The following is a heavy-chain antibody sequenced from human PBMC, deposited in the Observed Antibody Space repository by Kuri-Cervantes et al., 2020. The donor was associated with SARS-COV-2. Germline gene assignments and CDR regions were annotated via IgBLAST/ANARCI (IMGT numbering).Heavy chain of an antibody. D-gene: IGHD6-19*01. V-gene: IGHV1-2*02. CDR2: INPNSGDT. Sequence: ASVKVSCKASGYTFTGYYLHWVRQAPGQGLEWTGWINPNSGDTNYAQKLQGRVTMTTDTSTSTAYMELRSLRSDDTAVYYCARESGSSGWYGFDYWGQGTLVTVSS. CDR3: ARESGSSGWYGFDY. CDR1: GYTFTGYY. J-gene: IGHJ4*02.